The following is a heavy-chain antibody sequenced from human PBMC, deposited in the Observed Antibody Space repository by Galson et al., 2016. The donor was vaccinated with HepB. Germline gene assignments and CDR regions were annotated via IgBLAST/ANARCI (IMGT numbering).Heavy chain of an antibody. CDR1: GFTFSYYD. D-gene: IGHD1-26*01. Sequence: SLRLSCAASGFTFSYYDMHWVRQASGEGLEWVSGIGNQGDTYYPDSVKGRFTISRDDAKNSLYLHMNSLRADDTAVYFCVREGVGSESYYGLDVWGQGTTVTVSS. V-gene: IGHV3-13*01. CDR3: VREGVGSESYYGLDV. CDR2: IGNQGDT. J-gene: IGHJ6*02.